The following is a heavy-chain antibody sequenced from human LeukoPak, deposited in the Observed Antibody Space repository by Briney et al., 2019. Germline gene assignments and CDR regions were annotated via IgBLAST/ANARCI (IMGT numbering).Heavy chain of an antibody. J-gene: IGHJ4*02. CDR2: IYSGGST. V-gene: IGHV3-53*01. CDR3: AKAAYDYVWGSYRGVEYYFDY. Sequence: GGSLRLSCAASGFTVSSNYMSWVRQAPGKGLEWVSVIYSGGSTYYADSVKGRFTISRDNFKNTLYLQMNSLRAEDTAVYYCAKAAYDYVWGSYRGVEYYFDYWGQGTLVTVSS. CDR1: GFTVSSNY. D-gene: IGHD3-16*02.